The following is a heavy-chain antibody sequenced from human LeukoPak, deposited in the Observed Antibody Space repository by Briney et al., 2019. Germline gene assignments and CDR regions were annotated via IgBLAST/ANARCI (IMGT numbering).Heavy chain of an antibody. CDR1: GGSISRYS. CDR2: VSYSGTT. J-gene: IGHJ4*02. D-gene: IGHD2-2*02. Sequence: PSETLSLTFTVSGGSISRYSGSWIRQPPGKGLEWIGYVSYSGTTNYNPSLKSRVTMPVDTSKNQFSLKLSSVTAADTAVYYCARHRRYCSGTTCYISYGDYWGQGTLVTVSS. V-gene: IGHV4-59*08. CDR3: ARHRRYCSGTTCYISYGDY.